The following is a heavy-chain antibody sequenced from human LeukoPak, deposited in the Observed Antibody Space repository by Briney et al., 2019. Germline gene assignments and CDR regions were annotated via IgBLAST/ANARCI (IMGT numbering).Heavy chain of an antibody. J-gene: IGHJ6*03. CDR3: VRGGQCSGGSCYADYFYYYMDV. CDR2: ISYGGGTK. CDR1: GFSFSDYY. V-gene: IGHV3-11*04. Sequence: GGSLRLSSAASGFSFSDYYINWIRQAPGKGLEWVSYISYGGGTKHYADSVKGRFTVSRDNAKNSVILQMNSLRDEDTAVYYCVRGGQCSGGSCYADYFYYYMDVWGKGTTVTVSS. D-gene: IGHD2-15*01.